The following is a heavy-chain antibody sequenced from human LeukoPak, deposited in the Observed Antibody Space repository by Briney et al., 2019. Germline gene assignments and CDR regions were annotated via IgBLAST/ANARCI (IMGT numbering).Heavy chain of an antibody. V-gene: IGHV3-9*01. Sequence: GGSLRLSCAASGFTFDDYAMHWVRQAPGKGLEWVSGISWNSGSIGYADSVKGRFTISRDNAKNTLYLQMNSLRAEDTAVYYCARDSFSALKYYYDSSGYYGQDYWGQGTLVTVSS. CDR3: ARDSFSALKYYYDSSGYYGQDY. CDR1: GFTFDDYA. CDR2: ISWNSGSI. D-gene: IGHD3-22*01. J-gene: IGHJ4*02.